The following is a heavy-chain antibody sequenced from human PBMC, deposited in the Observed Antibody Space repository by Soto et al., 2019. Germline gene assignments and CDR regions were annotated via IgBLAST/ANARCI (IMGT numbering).Heavy chain of an antibody. Sequence: RSLRLSCAASGFIFNNYAMSWVRQAPGKGLEWVSFISAGGGSPNYADTVKGRLTISRDNSKNMVYLQMNSLRAEDTADYYCAKDGACYYLGTGYYLTRHYFDYWCQGTPVTVSS. D-gene: IGHD3-9*01. CDR1: GFIFNNYA. CDR3: AKDGACYYLGTGYYLTRHYFDY. J-gene: IGHJ4*02. V-gene: IGHV3-23*01. CDR2: ISAGGGSP.